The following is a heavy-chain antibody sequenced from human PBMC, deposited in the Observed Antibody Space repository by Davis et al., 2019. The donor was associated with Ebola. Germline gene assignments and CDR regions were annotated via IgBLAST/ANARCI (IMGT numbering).Heavy chain of an antibody. J-gene: IGHJ6*04. V-gene: IGHV3-30*03. CDR1: GFTFSSYG. Sequence: GGSLRLSCAASGFTFSSYGMHCVRQAPGKGLEWVAVISYDGSNKYYADSVKGRFTISRDNSKNTLYLHMNSLRAEDTAVYDCARDYYYGMDVWGKGTTVTVSS. CDR2: ISYDGSNK. CDR3: ARDYYYGMDV.